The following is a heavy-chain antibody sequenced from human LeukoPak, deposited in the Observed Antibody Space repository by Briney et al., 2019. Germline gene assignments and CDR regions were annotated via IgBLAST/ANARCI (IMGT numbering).Heavy chain of an antibody. D-gene: IGHD3-10*01. CDR2: ICYSGST. V-gene: IGHV4-59*08. CDR3: ARHTMVRGVIDY. J-gene: IGHJ4*02. CDR1: GGSISSYY. Sequence: SETLSLTCTVSGGSISSYYWSWIRQPPGKGLEWIGYICYSGSTNYNPSLKSRVTISVDTSKNQFSLKLSSVTAADTAVYYCARHTMVRGVIDYWGQGTLVTVSS.